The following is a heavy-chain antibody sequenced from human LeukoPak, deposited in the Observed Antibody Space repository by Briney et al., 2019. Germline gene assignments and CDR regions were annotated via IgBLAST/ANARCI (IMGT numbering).Heavy chain of an antibody. J-gene: IGHJ4*02. CDR2: INSDGSST. D-gene: IGHD2-2*01. V-gene: IGHV3-74*01. CDR3: AKDGPWRPAAE. Sequence: GGSLRLSCAASGFTFSSYWMHWVRQAPGKGLVWVSHINSDGSSTNYADSVKGRFTISRDNAKNTLYLQIDSLRAEDTAIYFCAKDGPWRPAAEWGQGVLLTVSS. CDR1: GFTFSSYW.